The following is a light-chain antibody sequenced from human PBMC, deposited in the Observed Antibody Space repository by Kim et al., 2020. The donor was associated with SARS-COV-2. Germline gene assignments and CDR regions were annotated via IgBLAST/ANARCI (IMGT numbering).Light chain of an antibody. J-gene: IGLJ3*02. CDR2: EVS. CDR3: SSYIDNNWA. V-gene: IGLV2-18*02. CDR1: TSDVGSYNR. Sequence: QSALTQPPSVSGSPGQSVTISCTGTTSDVGSYNRVSWYQQPPGTAPKLMIYEVSNRPSGVPDRFSGSKSGNTASLTISGLQAEDEADYYCSSYIDNNWAFGGGTQLTVL.